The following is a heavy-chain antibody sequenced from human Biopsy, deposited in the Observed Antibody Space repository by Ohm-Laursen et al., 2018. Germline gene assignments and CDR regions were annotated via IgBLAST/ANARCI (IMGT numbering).Heavy chain of an antibody. J-gene: IGHJ6*02. CDR1: GYTFTDYD. Sequence: GSSVKVSCKASGYTFTDYDIIWVRQATGQGPEWMGWMNPKSGKTGYEQKFRGRVTMTSDTSISTAYMELSSLGSEDTAAYYCARGGSGSGYYGMDVWGQGATVSVSS. D-gene: IGHD3-10*01. CDR2: MNPKSGKT. V-gene: IGHV1-8*01. CDR3: ARGGSGSGYYGMDV.